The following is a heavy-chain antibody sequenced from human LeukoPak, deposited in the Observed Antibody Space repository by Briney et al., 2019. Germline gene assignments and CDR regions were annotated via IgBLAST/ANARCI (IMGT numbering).Heavy chain of an antibody. CDR2: NNGDGSTT. CDR1: GFSLSGYW. Sequence: GGSLRLSYVASGFSLSGYWMYWVRQAPGKGLMYISRNNGDGSTTNYADVVKGRFTMSRDNVKNTLYLQMNSLRVEDTAVYYCARDPRNVGLAPWGQGTLVTVSS. CDR3: ARDPRNVGLAP. D-gene: IGHD2-15*01. J-gene: IGHJ5*02. V-gene: IGHV3-74*01.